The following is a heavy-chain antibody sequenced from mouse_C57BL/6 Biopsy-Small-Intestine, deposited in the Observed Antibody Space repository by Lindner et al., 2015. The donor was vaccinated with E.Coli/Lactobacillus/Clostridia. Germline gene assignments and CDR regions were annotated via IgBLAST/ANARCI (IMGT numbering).Heavy chain of an antibody. CDR1: GYTFTNYW. Sequence: VQLQESGAELAKPGASVKLSCKASGYTFTNYWMHWVKQRPGRGLEWIGYISPSSGYTKYNQKFKDKATLTADKSSSSAYMQLSSLTYEDSAVYYCARSQTGLDYWGQGTTLTVSS. CDR2: ISPSSGYT. J-gene: IGHJ2*01. CDR3: ARSQTGLDY. D-gene: IGHD4-1*01. V-gene: IGHV1-7*01.